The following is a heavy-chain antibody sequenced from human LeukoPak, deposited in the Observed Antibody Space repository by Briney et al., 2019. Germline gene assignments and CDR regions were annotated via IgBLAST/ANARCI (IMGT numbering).Heavy chain of an antibody. V-gene: IGHV3-74*01. Sequence: PGGSLRLSCAASGFSIHDYWMHWVRQAPGKGLVWVSRINPDGSVIGYADSEKGRFTISRDNAMNTLFLQMSGLRVEDTAIYYCSKDTFGREDYWGQGTLVTVSS. CDR2: INPDGSVI. J-gene: IGHJ4*02. D-gene: IGHD3-10*01. CDR1: GFSIHDYW. CDR3: SKDTFGREDY.